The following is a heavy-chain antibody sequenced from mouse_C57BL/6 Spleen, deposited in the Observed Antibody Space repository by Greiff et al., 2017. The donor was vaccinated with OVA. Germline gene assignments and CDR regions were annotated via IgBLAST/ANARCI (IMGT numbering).Heavy chain of an antibody. CDR2: IYPGSGNT. CDR1: GYTFTDYY. CDR3: AREGYYGTGAWFAY. Sequence: VQLQQSGAELVRPGASVKLSCKASGYTFTDYYINWVKQRPGQGLEWIARIYPGSGNTYYNEKFKGKATLTAEKSSSTAYMQLSSLTSEDSAVYCGAREGYYGTGAWFAYWGQGTLVTVSA. J-gene: IGHJ3*01. D-gene: IGHD1-1*01. V-gene: IGHV1-76*01.